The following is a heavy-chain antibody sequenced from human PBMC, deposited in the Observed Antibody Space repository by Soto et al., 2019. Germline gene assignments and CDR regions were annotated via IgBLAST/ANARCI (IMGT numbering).Heavy chain of an antibody. CDR2: IYYIGNT. D-gene: IGHD1-1*01. Sequence: QLPLQESGSGLVKPSETLSLTCIVSNGSISSRSSYWGWIRQTPGKGPGWIGSIYYIGNTYYNPSLKSRVTISIDTSKSPFSLKLTSVTAADTAVYFFGCQDYVGKGYNVENWWQGALVTVS. J-gene: IGHJ4*02. CDR1: NGSISSRSSY. V-gene: IGHV4-39*02. CDR3: GCQDYVGKGYNVEN.